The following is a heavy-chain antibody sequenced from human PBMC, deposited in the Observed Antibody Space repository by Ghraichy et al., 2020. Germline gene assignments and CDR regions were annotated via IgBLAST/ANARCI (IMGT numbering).Heavy chain of an antibody. CDR3: AKNKGSGWMYYFDY. Sequence: GGSLRLSCVASGFTFSSTAVSWVRQAPGRGLQWVSAIGGSGGTTYYADSVKGRFTISRDNSKNTLYLQMNSLRAADPAVYYCAKNKGSGWMYYFDYWGQGTLVTVSS. CDR2: IGGSGGTT. J-gene: IGHJ4*02. D-gene: IGHD6-19*01. V-gene: IGHV3-23*01. CDR1: GFTFSSTA.